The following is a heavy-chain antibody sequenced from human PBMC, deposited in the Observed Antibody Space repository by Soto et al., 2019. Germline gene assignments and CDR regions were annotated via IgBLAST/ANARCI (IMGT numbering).Heavy chain of an antibody. CDR2: IDPSDSYT. CDR1: GYSFTSYW. CDR3: ARLPVAAAGTDYYYGMDV. D-gene: IGHD6-13*01. J-gene: IGHJ6*02. V-gene: IGHV5-10-1*01. Sequence: ESLKISCKGSGYSFTSYWIGWVRQMPGKGLEWMGRIDPSDSYTNYSPSFQGHVTISADKSISTAYLQWSSLKASDTAMYYCARLPVAAAGTDYYYGMDVWGQGTTVTVSS.